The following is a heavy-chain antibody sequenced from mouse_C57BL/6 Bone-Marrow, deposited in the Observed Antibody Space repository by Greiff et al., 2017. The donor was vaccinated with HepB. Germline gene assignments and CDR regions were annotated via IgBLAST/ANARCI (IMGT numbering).Heavy chain of an antibody. J-gene: IGHJ3*01. V-gene: IGHV1-61*01. CDR3: AREGNSSGRWFAY. Sequence: VQLQQPGAELVRPGSSVKLSCKASGYTFTSYWMDWVKQRPGQGLEWIGNIYPSDSETHYNQKFKDKATLTVDKSSSTAYMQLSSLTSEDSAVYYCAREGNSSGRWFAYWGQGTLVTVSA. CDR2: IYPSDSET. D-gene: IGHD3-2*02. CDR1: GYTFTSYW.